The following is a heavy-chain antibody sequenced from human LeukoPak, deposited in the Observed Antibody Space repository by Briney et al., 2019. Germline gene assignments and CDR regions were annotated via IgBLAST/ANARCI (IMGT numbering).Heavy chain of an antibody. J-gene: IGHJ4*02. CDR2: ISGSGGST. Sequence: GGSLRLSCAASGFTFSDYYMSWVRQAPGKGLEWVSAISGSGGSTYYADSVKGRFTISRDNSKNTLYLQMNSLRAEDTAVYYCAKYRRRELRCLDYWGQGTLVTVSS. D-gene: IGHD1-26*01. CDR1: GFTFSDYY. CDR3: AKYRRRELRCLDY. V-gene: IGHV3-23*01.